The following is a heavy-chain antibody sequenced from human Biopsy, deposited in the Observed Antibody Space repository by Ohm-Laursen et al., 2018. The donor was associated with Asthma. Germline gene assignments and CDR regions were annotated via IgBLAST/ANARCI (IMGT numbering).Heavy chain of an antibody. CDR3: ARIKIRIGAGTDRSFDL. V-gene: IGHV1-2*06. J-gene: IGHJ2*01. Sequence: ASVKVSCKASGYPFTDYYVHWVRQAPGQGLEWMGRIDPNCGGTNYAQKFLGRVTMTRDTSVNTAFMVLSRLRSDDTAVYYCARIKIRIGAGTDRSFDLWGHGTLVTVSS. D-gene: IGHD3-16*02. CDR2: IDPNCGGT. CDR1: GYPFTDYY.